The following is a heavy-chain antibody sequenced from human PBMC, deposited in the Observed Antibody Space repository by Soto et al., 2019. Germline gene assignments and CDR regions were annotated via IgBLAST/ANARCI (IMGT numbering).Heavy chain of an antibody. CDR1: GFSFSSYW. D-gene: IGHD3-9*01. Sequence: EVQLVESGGGLVQPGGSLRLSCADSGFSFSSYWMHWVRQGPGKGLVWVARINTDGSSTNYADSVKGRFTISRDNAKNPLYLQMNSLRAEDTALYYCARSPGGYYIDWGQGTMVTVSS. CDR2: INTDGSST. V-gene: IGHV3-74*01. J-gene: IGHJ3*01. CDR3: ARSPGGYYID.